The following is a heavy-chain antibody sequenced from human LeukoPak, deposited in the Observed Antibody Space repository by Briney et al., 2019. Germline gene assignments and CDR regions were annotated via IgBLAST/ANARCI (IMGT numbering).Heavy chain of an antibody. V-gene: IGHV7-4-1*02. CDR2: INTNTGNP. CDR3: ARDRTLHRQGEFDY. J-gene: IGHJ4*02. Sequence: EASVKVSCKASGYTFTSYAMNWVRQAPGQGLEWMGWINTNTGNPTYAQGFTGRFAFSLDTSVSTAYLQISSLKAEDTAVYYCARDRTLHRQGEFDYWGQGTLVTVSS. D-gene: IGHD3-16*01. CDR1: GYTFTSYA.